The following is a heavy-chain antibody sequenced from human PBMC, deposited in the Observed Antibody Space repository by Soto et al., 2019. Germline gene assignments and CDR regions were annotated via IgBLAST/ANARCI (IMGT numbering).Heavy chain of an antibody. CDR3: AYIVTRARGGLAVLPVFDS. D-gene: IGHD3-3*01. CDR1: GFSLRTNGVG. Sequence: QITLKESGPTVVKPTQTLTLTCSFSGFSLRTNGVGVAWVRQPPRKALEWIGIIYYDDDKRYSPSLKSRLNINKDTARNQVVLTLANVDPKDSGTYYCAYIVTRARGGLAVLPVFDSWGQGKLVTVSS. CDR2: IYYDDDK. V-gene: IGHV2-5*02. J-gene: IGHJ4*02.